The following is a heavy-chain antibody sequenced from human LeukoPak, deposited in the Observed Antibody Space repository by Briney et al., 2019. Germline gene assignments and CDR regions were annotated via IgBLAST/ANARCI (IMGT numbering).Heavy chain of an antibody. CDR3: AREGSSGYGARWFDP. D-gene: IGHD5-12*01. V-gene: IGHV5-51*01. J-gene: IGHJ5*02. CDR2: IYPGDSDT. CDR1: GYSFTSYW. Sequence: GESLKISCKGSGYSFTSYWIGWVRQMPGRGLEWMGIIYPGDSDTRYSPSFQGQVTISADKSISTAYLQWSSLKASDTAMYYCAREGSSGYGARWFDPWGQGTLVTVSS.